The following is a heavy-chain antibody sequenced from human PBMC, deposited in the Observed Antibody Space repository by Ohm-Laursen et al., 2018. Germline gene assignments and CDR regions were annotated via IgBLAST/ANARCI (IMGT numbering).Heavy chain of an antibody. J-gene: IGHJ6*02. V-gene: IGHV3-48*01. Sequence: GSLRLSCAASGFTFSSYHINWVRQAPGKGLEWVSFISSASTTIYYADSVKGRFTISRDNAKNTVYMQMDSLRAEDGAVYYCARDRKNGDSGYGMDVWGHGTTVTVSS. CDR3: ARDRKNGDSGYGMDV. D-gene: IGHD4-17*01. CDR2: ISSASTTI. CDR1: GFTFSSYH.